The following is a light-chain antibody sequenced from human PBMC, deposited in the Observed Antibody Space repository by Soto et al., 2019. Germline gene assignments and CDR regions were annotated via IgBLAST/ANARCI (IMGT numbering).Light chain of an antibody. CDR3: LQDYSYPQT. CDR1: QGIRND. Sequence: AIQMTQSPSSLSASVGDRVTITCRASQGIRNDLGWNQQKPGKVPKLLIYAASNLQSGVPSRFSGSGSGKDFTLTISTLQPEDFATYYCLQDYSYPQTFGQGTKVDIK. J-gene: IGKJ1*01. CDR2: AAS. V-gene: IGKV1-6*01.